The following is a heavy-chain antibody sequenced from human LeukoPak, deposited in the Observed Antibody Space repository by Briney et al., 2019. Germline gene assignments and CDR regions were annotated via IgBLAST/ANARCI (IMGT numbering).Heavy chain of an antibody. Sequence: GGPLRLFCTASGFPYSRYRMHWLRESPGKGLEWLAFLQYDGSNKYYAHCERGRFNISRDSSKITLYLQMNTLRAEDTAVYYCARDARRWQKVGATDYWGQGTLVTVSS. CDR2: LQYDGSNK. J-gene: IGHJ4*02. CDR3: ARDARRWQKVGATDY. CDR1: GFPYSRYR. V-gene: IGHV3-30*02. D-gene: IGHD1-26*01.